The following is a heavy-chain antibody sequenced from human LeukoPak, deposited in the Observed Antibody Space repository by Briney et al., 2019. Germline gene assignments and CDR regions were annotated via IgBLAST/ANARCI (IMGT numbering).Heavy chain of an antibody. CDR1: GFIASSNY. CDR3: ARDGVYSSSDPDAFDI. D-gene: IGHD6-6*01. CDR2: IYSGGST. V-gene: IGHV3-53*01. J-gene: IGHJ3*02. Sequence: PGGSLRLSCTASGFIASSNYMSWVRQAPGKGLEWVSLIYSGGSTYYADSVMGRSTISRDKSNNTLYLQMNSLRAEDTAVYYCARDGVYSSSDPDAFDIWGQGTMVTVSS.